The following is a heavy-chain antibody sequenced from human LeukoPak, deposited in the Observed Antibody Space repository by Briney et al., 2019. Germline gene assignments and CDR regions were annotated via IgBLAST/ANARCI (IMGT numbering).Heavy chain of an antibody. CDR2: VSGSGDRT. V-gene: IGHV3-23*01. Sequence: GGSLRLSCAASGFTFSNYAMSWVRQAPGEGLEWISAVSGSGDRTYYAGSVKGRFTISRDNSKNIVYLRMNSLRAEDTAVYFCANSRGYGSGNLWGQGTLVTVSS. D-gene: IGHD3-10*01. CDR1: GFTFSNYA. J-gene: IGHJ4*02. CDR3: ANSRGYGSGNL.